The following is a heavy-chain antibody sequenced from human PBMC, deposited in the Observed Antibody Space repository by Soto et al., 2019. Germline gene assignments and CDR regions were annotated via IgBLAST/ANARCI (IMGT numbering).Heavy chain of an antibody. CDR1: GGSISSGGYY. CDR2: IYYSGST. CDR3: ARSYCSGGSCYSTPPGY. J-gene: IGHJ4*02. Sequence: SETLSPTCTVSGGSISSGGYYWSWIRQHPGKGLEWIGYIYYSGSTYYNPSLKSRVTISVDTSKNQFSLKLSSVTSADTAVYYCARSYCSGGSCYSTPPGYWGQGTLVTVSS. V-gene: IGHV4-31*03. D-gene: IGHD2-15*01.